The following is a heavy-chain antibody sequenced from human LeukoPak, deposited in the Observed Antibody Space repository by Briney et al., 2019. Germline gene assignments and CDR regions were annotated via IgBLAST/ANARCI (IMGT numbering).Heavy chain of an antibody. D-gene: IGHD2/OR15-2a*01. V-gene: IGHV3-48*01. J-gene: IGHJ4*02. Sequence: GGSLRLSCAASGFTFSNYNMNRVRLAPGKGPEWLSFIGSSSSATSYADSVRGRFTISRDNVEKSLFLQMDSLRAEDTAVYYCERAFPPQTADQIFDYWGQGSLVTVSS. CDR2: IGSSSSAT. CDR3: ERAFPPQTADQIFDY. CDR1: GFTFSNYN.